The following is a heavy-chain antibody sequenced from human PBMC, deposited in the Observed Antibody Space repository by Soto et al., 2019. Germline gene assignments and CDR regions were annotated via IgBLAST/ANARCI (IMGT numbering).Heavy chain of an antibody. CDR2: INHIGST. CDR1: GGYFRGYY. Sequence: SETRWLTCAVYGGYFRGYYWSWIRQPPGKGLEWIGEINHIGSTNYNPSLKSRVTISVDTSKNQFSLKLSSVTAADTAVYYCARGRYYYDSSGYYYFDYWGQGTLVTVSS. J-gene: IGHJ4*02. D-gene: IGHD3-22*01. CDR3: ARGRYYYDSSGYYYFDY. V-gene: IGHV4-34*01.